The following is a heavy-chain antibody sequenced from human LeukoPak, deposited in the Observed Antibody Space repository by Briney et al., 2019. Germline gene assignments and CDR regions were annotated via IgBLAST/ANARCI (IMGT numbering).Heavy chain of an antibody. Sequence: SETLSLTCTVSGGSISSYYWSWIRQPPGKGLEWIGYIYYSGSTNYNPSLKSRVTISVDTSKNQFSLKLSSVTAADTAVYYCARCVPYYYGMDVWGQGTTVTVSS. CDR2: IYYSGST. V-gene: IGHV4-59*01. D-gene: IGHD6-6*01. CDR3: ARCVPYYYGMDV. J-gene: IGHJ6*02. CDR1: GGSISSYY.